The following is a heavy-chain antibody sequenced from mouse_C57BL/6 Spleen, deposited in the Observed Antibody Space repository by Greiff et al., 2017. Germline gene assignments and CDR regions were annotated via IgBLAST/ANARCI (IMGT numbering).Heavy chain of an antibody. J-gene: IGHJ2*01. CDR3: TRSGGYPYFDY. CDR2: IVPETGGT. Sequence: QVQLKESGAELVRPGASVTLSCKASGYTFTDYEMHWVKQTPVHGLEWIGAIVPETGGTAYNQKFKGKAILTADKPSSTAYMELRSLTSEDSAVYYCTRSGGYPYFDYWGQGTTLTVSS. V-gene: IGHV1-15*01. CDR1: GYTFTDYE.